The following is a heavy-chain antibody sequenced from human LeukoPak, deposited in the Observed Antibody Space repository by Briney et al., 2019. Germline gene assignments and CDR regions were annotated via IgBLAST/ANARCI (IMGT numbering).Heavy chain of an antibody. D-gene: IGHD6-19*01. V-gene: IGHV3-21*01. Sequence: PGGSLRLSCAASGFTFSSYSMNWVRQAPGKGLEWVSSISSSSYIYYADSVKGRFTISRDNAKNSLYLQMNSLRAEDTAVYYCARDSPAAVAGASPADYWGQGTLVTVSS. CDR1: GFTFSSYS. CDR2: ISSSSYI. J-gene: IGHJ4*02. CDR3: ARDSPAAVAGASPADY.